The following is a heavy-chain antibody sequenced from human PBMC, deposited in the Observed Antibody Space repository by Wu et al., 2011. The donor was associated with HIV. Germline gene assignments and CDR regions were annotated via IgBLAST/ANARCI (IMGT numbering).Heavy chain of an antibody. V-gene: IGHV1-69*01. D-gene: IGHD3-10*01. CDR2: IIPMFGTT. Sequence: QVQLVQSGAEVKKPGSSVKVSCKASGGTFSSYGISWVRQAPGQGLEWMGGIIPMFGTTNYAQKFQGRVTITTDDSTNTAYMELSSLRSEDTAVYYCARVMVRGVVIRAWFDPGAREPWSPSPQ. CDR3: ARVMVRGVVIRAWFDP. J-gene: IGHJ5*02. CDR1: GGTFSSYG.